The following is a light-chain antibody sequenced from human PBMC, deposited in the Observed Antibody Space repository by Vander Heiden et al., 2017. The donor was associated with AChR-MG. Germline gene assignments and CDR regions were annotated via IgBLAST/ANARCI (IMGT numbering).Light chain of an antibody. CDR3: QSYDDTNHGV. J-gene: IGLJ2*01. CDR2: EDN. Sequence: NFVLTQPHSVSESPGKTVTIPCTRSGGSIPSNYVQWYQQRPGSAPTTVIFEDNHRPSGVPDRFSGSIDSSSNSASLIISGLKTEDEADYYCQSYDDTNHGVFGGGTKLTVL. V-gene: IGLV6-57*03. CDR1: GGSIPSNY.